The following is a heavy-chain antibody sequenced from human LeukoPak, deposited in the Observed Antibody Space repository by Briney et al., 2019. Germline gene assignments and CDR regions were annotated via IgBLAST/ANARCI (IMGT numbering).Heavy chain of an antibody. CDR1: GFTVSSNY. Sequence: PGGSLRLSCAASGFTVSSNYMSWVRQAPGKGLEWVSVIYSGGSTYYADSVKGRFTISRDNSKNTLYLQMNSLRAEDTAVYYCARAGPEHQLLFIHDAFDIWGQGTMVTVSS. J-gene: IGHJ3*02. V-gene: IGHV3-53*05. D-gene: IGHD2-2*01. CDR3: ARAGPEHQLLFIHDAFDI. CDR2: IYSGGST.